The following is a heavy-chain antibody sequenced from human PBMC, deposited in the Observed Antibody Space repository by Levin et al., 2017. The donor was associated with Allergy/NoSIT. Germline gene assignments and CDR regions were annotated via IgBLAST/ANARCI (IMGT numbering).Heavy chain of an antibody. D-gene: IGHD6-19*01. V-gene: IGHV3-30*18. CDR1: GFTFSTYG. CDR2: ISYDGNNK. CDR3: AKEDSSGWYGIDY. J-gene: IGHJ4*02. Sequence: GESLKISCAASGFTFSTYGMHWVRQAPGKGLEWVAVISYDGNNKYYGDSVRGRCTISRDTSKNTLYLQMNSLRAEDTAVYYCAKEDSSGWYGIDYWGQGTLVTVSS.